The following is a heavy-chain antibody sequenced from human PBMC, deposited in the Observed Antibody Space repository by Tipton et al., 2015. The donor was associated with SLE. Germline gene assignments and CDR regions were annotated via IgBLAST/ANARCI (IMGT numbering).Heavy chain of an antibody. CDR2: IYYSGST. Sequence: LRLSCVASGFTFSSYWMSWVRQPPGKGLEWIGYIYYSGSTYYNPSLTSRVTISLDTSKNQFSLRLTSVTAADTAVYYCAREGSGSVVRGVKRYYFDYWGQGTLVTVSS. CDR1: GFTFSSYW. J-gene: IGHJ4*02. CDR3: AREGSGSVVRGVKRYYFDY. D-gene: IGHD3-10*01. V-gene: IGHV4-59*01.